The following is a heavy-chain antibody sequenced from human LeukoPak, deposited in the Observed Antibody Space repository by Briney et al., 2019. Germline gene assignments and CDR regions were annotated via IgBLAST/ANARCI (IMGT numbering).Heavy chain of an antibody. Sequence: ASVKVSCKASGYTFTGYYMHWVRQAPGQGLEWMGWINPNSGGTNYVQKFQGRVTMTRDTSISTAYMELSRLRSDDTAVYYCARVLYDFWSGYPFDYWGQGTLVTVSS. CDR2: INPNSGGT. CDR3: ARVLYDFWSGYPFDY. D-gene: IGHD3-3*01. V-gene: IGHV1-2*02. CDR1: GYTFTGYY. J-gene: IGHJ4*02.